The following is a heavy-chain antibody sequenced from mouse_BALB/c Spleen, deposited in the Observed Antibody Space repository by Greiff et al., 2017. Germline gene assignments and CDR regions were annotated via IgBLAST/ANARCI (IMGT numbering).Heavy chain of an antibody. V-gene: IGHV3-2*02. CDR3: ARSGGAWFAY. Sequence: VQLKESGPGLVKPSQSLSLTCTVTGYSITSDYAWNWIRQFPGNKLEWMGYISYSGSTSYNPSLKSRISITRDTSKNQFFLQLNSVTTEDTATYYCARSGGAWFAYWGQGTLVTVSA. CDR1: GYSITSDYA. J-gene: IGHJ3*01. CDR2: ISYSGST. D-gene: IGHD1-1*02.